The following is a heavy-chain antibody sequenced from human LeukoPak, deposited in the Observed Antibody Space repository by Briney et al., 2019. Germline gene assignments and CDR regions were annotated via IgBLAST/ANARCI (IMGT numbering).Heavy chain of an antibody. Sequence: PSETLSLTCTVSGGSISSGGYYWSWIRQHPGKGLEWIGYIYYSGSTNYNPSLESRVTISVDTSKNQFSLKLSSVTAADTAVYYCARTGHENAFDPWGQGTLVTVSS. CDR3: ARTGHENAFDP. V-gene: IGHV4-61*08. J-gene: IGHJ5*02. CDR1: GGSISSGGYY. CDR2: IYYSGST.